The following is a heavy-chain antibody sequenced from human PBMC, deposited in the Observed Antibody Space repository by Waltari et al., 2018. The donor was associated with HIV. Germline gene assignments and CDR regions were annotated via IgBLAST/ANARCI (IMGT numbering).Heavy chain of an antibody. J-gene: IGHJ3*02. CDR1: GFPFSTYR. V-gene: IGHV3-7*01. CDR2: IKQDGSEK. CDR3: ARMIVVVVAATGAFES. Sequence: EVPLVESGGGLVQPGGSLRLSCAASGFPFSTYRQTWVRQAPGKGLEWVANIKQDGSEKYYVVSVKGRFTISRDNAKNSLYLQMNSLRAEDTAVYYCARMIVVVVAATGAFESWGQGTMVTVSS. D-gene: IGHD2-15*01.